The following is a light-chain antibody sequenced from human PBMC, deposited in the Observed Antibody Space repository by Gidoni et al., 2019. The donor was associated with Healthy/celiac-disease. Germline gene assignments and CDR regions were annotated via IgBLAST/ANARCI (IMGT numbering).Light chain of an antibody. CDR1: SGYSNYK. Sequence: QPVLTQPPSASASLGASVTLTCTLSSGYSNYKVDWYQQRPGKGPRFVMRVGTGGIVGSKGDVIPVRFSVLCSGLNRYLTIKNIQEEYESVYHCGADHGSGSNFGRVFGGGTKLTVL. CDR3: GADHGSGSNFGRV. CDR2: VGTGGIVG. J-gene: IGLJ2*01. V-gene: IGLV9-49*01.